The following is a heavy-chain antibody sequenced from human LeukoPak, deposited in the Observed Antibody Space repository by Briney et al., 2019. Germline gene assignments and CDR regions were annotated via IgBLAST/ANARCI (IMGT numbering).Heavy chain of an antibody. CDR3: AKDIRRYSSAAGIPGDY. V-gene: IGHV3-30*18. CDR1: GFTFSSYG. CDR2: ISYDGSNK. J-gene: IGHJ4*02. Sequence: GGSLRLSCAASGFTFSSYGMHWVRQAPGKGLEWVAVISYDGSNKYYADSVKGRFTISRDNSKNTLYLQMNSLRAEDTAVYYCAKDIRRYSSAAGIPGDYWGQGTLVTVSS. D-gene: IGHD6-19*01.